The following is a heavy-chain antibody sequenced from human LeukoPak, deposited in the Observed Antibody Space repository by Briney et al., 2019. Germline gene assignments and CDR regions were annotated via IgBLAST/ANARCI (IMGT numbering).Heavy chain of an antibody. D-gene: IGHD3-9*01. CDR2: IWYDGSNK. Sequence: GGSLRLSCAASGFTFSSYGMHWVRQAPGKGLEWVAVIWYDGSNKYYADSVKGRFTISRDNSKNTLYLQMNSLRAEDTAVYYCAREKPNWLLFDYWGQGTLVTVSS. V-gene: IGHV3-33*01. CDR3: AREKPNWLLFDY. J-gene: IGHJ4*02. CDR1: GFTFSSYG.